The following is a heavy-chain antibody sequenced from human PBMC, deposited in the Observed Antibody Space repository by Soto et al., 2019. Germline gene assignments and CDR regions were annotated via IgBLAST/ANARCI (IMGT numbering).Heavy chain of an antibody. CDR3: ARRLYYDSSGFEGGGMDV. CDR2: IYYSGST. Sequence: QLQLQESGPGLVKPSETLSLTCTVSGGSISSSSYYWGWIRQPPGKGLEWIGSIYYSGSTYYNTSLKSRVTISVDTSKNQFSLKLSSVTAADTAVYYCARRLYYDSSGFEGGGMDVWGQGTTVTVSS. V-gene: IGHV4-39*01. J-gene: IGHJ6*02. CDR1: GGSISSSSYY. D-gene: IGHD3-22*01.